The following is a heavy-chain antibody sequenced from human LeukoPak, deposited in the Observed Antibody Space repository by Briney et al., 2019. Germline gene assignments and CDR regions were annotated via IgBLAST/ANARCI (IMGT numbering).Heavy chain of an antibody. V-gene: IGHV1-46*01. J-gene: IGHJ4*02. Sequence: GASVKVSCKASGYTFTSYYMHWVRQAPGQGLAWMGIINPSGGSTRYAQKFQGRVTMTRDTSTSTVYMELSSLRSEDTAVYYCARKPVTTKYFDYWGQGTLVTVSS. CDR1: GYTFTSYY. CDR2: INPSGGST. D-gene: IGHD4-17*01. CDR3: ARKPVTTKYFDY.